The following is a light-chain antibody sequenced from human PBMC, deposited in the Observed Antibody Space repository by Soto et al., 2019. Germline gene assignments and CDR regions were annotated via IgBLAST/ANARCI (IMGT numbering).Light chain of an antibody. V-gene: IGKV3-20*01. CDR1: QTVRNNY. Sequence: EIVLTQSPGTLSLSPGERATLSFRASQTVRNNYLAWYQQKPGPAPRLLLYNSSTRPTGIPDRFSGSGSGTDFTSTIRRLEPEDFALYCCQQYRVLLQTFGQGTRVESK. J-gene: IGKJ1*01. CDR3: QQYRVLLQT. CDR2: NSS.